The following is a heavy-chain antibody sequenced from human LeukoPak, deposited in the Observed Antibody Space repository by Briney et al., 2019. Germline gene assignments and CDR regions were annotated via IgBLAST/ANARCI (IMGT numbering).Heavy chain of an antibody. D-gene: IGHD1-26*01. CDR1: GFTFSSYA. V-gene: IGHV3-23*01. CDR3: AKDLVGATWDY. CDR2: FTGGGTGT. Sequence: GGSLRLSCAASGFTFSSYAMNWVRQAPGKGLEWVSTFTGGGTGTYYADSVKGRFTISSDNSKNTLYLQMNSLRAEDTAVYYCAKDLVGATWDYWGQGTLVTVSS. J-gene: IGHJ4*02.